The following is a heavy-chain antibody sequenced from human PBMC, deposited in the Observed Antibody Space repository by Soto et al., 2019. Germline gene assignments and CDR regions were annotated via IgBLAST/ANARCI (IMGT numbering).Heavy chain of an antibody. J-gene: IGHJ4*02. CDR1: GFTFSTYW. D-gene: IGHD3-10*01. V-gene: IGHV3-7*01. Sequence: PGGSLRLSCAASGFTFSTYWMSWVRQAPGKGLEWVANIKQDGSEKYYVDSVKGRFTVSRDNAKNSLYLQMNSLRAEDTAVYYCARDETYYYGSGPVGGQGTLVTVSS. CDR3: ARDETYYYGSGPV. CDR2: IKQDGSEK.